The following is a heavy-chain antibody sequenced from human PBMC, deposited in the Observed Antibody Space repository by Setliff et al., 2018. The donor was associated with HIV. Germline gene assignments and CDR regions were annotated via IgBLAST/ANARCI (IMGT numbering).Heavy chain of an antibody. D-gene: IGHD4-17*01. CDR1: GYPISSGGY. V-gene: IGHV4-38-2*01. J-gene: IGHJ4*02. CDR2: IYHTGST. Sequence: PSATLSLTCAVSGYPISSGGYWVWLRQPPGKGLEWIGSIYHTGSTYYTPSHNTRFTISVDTSKTQLSLKLRSVTAADTAVYHCARQPLSNDYDWRSYYFDYWGQGSLVTVSS. CDR3: ARQPLSNDYDWRSYYFDY.